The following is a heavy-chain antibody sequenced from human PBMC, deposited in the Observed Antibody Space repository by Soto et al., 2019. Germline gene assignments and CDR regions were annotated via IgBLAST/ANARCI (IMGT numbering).Heavy chain of an antibody. V-gene: IGHV3-23*01. Sequence: EVQLLESGGGLVQPGGSLRLSCAASGFTFSSYVMSWVRQAPGKGLEWVSAISVSGGSTYYAASVKGRFTISRDNSKHALYVQMNSLRAEDTAVYYCATDGDDYIWGSYDYWGQGTLVTVSS. CDR1: GFTFSSYV. J-gene: IGHJ4*02. D-gene: IGHD3-16*01. CDR3: ATDGDDYIWGSYDY. CDR2: ISVSGGST.